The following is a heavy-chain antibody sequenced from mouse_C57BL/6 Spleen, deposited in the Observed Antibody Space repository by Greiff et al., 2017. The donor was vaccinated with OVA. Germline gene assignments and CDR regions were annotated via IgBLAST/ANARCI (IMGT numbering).Heavy chain of an antibody. CDR3: VSLYYDYWDFDY. D-gene: IGHD2-4*01. CDR2: IHPNSGST. J-gene: IGHJ2*01. V-gene: IGHV1-64*01. CDR1: GYTFTSYW. Sequence: QVQLKQPGAELVKPGASVKLSCKASGYTFTSYWMHWVKQRPGQGLEWIGMIHPNSGSTNYNEKFKSKATLTVDKSSSTAYMQLSSLTSEDSAVYYCVSLYYDYWDFDYWGQGTTLTVSS.